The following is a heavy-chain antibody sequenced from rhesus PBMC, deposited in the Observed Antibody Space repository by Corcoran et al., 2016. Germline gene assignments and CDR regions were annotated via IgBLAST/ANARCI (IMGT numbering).Heavy chain of an antibody. Sequence: QLQLQESGPGLVKPSETLSVTCAVSGGSISSSYWRWIRKAPGKGLEWIGYIYGSSTSTNYNPSLKSRVTISKDTSKNQFSLKLSSVTAADTAVYYCASGPTGIFDYWGQGVLVTVSS. CDR2: IYGSSTST. J-gene: IGHJ4*01. CDR3: ASGPTGIFDY. CDR1: GGSISSSY. V-gene: IGHV4-169*01. D-gene: IGHD1-32*01.